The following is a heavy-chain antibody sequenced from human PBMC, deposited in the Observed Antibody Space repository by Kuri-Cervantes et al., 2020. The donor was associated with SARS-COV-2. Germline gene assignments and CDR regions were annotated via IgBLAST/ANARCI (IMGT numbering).Heavy chain of an antibody. J-gene: IGHJ4*02. Sequence: LSLTCAASGFTFSSYAMSWVRQAPGKGLEWVSAISGSGGSTYYADSVKGRFTISRDNSKNTLYLQMNSLRAGDTAVYYCAKERDSLRTSGIAAAGTGFDYWGQGTLVTVSS. V-gene: IGHV3-23*01. CDR2: ISGSGGST. CDR1: GFTFSSYA. CDR3: AKERDSLRTSGIAAAGTGFDY. D-gene: IGHD6-13*01.